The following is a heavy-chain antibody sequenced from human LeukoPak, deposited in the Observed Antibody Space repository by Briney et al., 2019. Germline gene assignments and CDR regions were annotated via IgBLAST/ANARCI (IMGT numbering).Heavy chain of an antibody. CDR2: ISYDGSNK. CDR3: AKDPRRSRNYDYYYYYGMDV. J-gene: IGHJ6*02. Sequence: GRSLTLSCAASGYTFSSKGKHWVRHAPGKGMEWVAVISYDGSNKYYADSVKGRFTISRDNSKNTLYLQMNSLRAEDTAVYYCAKDPRRSRNYDYYYYYGMDVWGQGTTVTVSS. V-gene: IGHV3-30*18. CDR1: GYTFSSKG. D-gene: IGHD4-11*01.